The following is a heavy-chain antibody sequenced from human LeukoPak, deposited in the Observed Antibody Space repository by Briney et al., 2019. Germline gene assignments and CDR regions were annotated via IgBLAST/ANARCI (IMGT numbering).Heavy chain of an antibody. CDR2: ISGSGGST. Sequence: PGGSLRLSCATSAFTFSDYWMSWVRQTPGKGLEWVSGISGSGGSTYYADSVKGRFTISRDNSKNTLYLQMNSLRVEDTAVYYCARVGYCSTTNCPWGMDVWGKGTTVTVSS. J-gene: IGHJ6*04. V-gene: IGHV3-23*01. D-gene: IGHD2-2*01. CDR3: ARVGYCSTTNCPWGMDV. CDR1: AFTFSDYW.